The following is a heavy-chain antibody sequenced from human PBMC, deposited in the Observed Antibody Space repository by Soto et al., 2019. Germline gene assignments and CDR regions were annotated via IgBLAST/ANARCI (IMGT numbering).Heavy chain of an antibody. J-gene: IGHJ4*02. V-gene: IGHV2-5*02. CDR3: AHMTSSTTSNYFDY. CDR1: GFSLSTSGVG. CDR2: IYWDDDK. D-gene: IGHD2-2*01. Sequence: QITLKESGPTLVKATQTLTLTCTFSGFSLSTSGVGVGWIRQPPGKALEWLALIYWDDDKRYSPSLKSRLTITKDTSKNQVVLTKTNMDPVDTATYYCAHMTSSTTSNYFDYWGQGTLVTVSS.